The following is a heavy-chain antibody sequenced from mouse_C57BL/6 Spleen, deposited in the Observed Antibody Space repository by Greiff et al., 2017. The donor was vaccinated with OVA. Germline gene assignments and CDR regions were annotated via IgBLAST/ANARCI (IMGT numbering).Heavy chain of an antibody. Sequence: EVQLVESAGGLVQPGSSLKLSCTASGFTFSDYYMAWVRQVPEKGLEWVANINYDGSSTYYLDSLKSRFIISRDNAKNILYLQMSSLKSEDTATYYCARDSSGPFDYWGQGTTLTVSS. V-gene: IGHV5-16*01. CDR3: ARDSSGPFDY. J-gene: IGHJ2*01. CDR2: INYDGSST. D-gene: IGHD3-2*02. CDR1: GFTFSDYY.